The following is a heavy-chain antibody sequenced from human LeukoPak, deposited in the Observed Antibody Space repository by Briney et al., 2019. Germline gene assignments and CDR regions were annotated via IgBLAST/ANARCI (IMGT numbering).Heavy chain of an antibody. D-gene: IGHD4-23*01. J-gene: IGHJ4*02. CDR2: IRSKDHGGTT. Sequence: PGGSLRLSCAASGFTVSTNFLSWFRQVPGKGLEWLSFIRSKDHGGTTEYAASVKGRFTISRDDSNSIAYLQMNSLIIEDTAVYFCTRDPHYYHGNPHDFWGQGTRVTVSS. V-gene: IGHV3-49*03. CDR1: GFTVSTNF. CDR3: TRDPHYYHGNPHDF.